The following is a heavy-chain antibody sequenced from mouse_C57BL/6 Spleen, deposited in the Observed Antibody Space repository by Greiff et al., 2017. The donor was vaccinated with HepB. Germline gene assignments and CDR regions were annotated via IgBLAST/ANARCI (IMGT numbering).Heavy chain of an antibody. CDR1: GFTFSSYA. CDR3: ARDLYSNYVTWFAY. D-gene: IGHD2-5*01. J-gene: IGHJ3*01. Sequence: DVHLVESGGGLVKPGGSLKLSCAASGFTFSSYAMSWVRQTPEKRLEWVATISDGGSYTYYPDNVKGRFTISRDNAKNNLYLQMSHLKSEDTAMYYCARDLYSNYVTWFAYWGQGTLVTVSA. V-gene: IGHV5-4*01. CDR2: ISDGGSYT.